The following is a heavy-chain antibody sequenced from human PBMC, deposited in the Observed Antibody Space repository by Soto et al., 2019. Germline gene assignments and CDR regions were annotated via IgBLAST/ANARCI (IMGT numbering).Heavy chain of an antibody. Sequence: PGGSLRLSCAASGFAFANYEMHRVRQAPGKGLDWVAYINGGGDVKYYADSVEGRFTISRDNAKNALFLQMDNLRAEDTAIYYCARLSGDGFWKSYSPYNLFESWGQGALVTVSS. J-gene: IGHJ5*01. CDR2: INGGGDVK. D-gene: IGHD3-3*01. CDR3: ARLSGDGFWKSYSPYNLFES. CDR1: GFAFANYE. V-gene: IGHV3-48*03.